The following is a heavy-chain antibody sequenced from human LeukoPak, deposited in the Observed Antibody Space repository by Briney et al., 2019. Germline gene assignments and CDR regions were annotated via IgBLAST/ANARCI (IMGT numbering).Heavy chain of an antibody. D-gene: IGHD4-11*01. CDR2: ISGSSSTI. CDR3: ARDHYSRNDH. V-gene: IGHV3-48*02. CDR1: GFAFSTYS. Sequence: GGSQRLSCVASGFAFSTYSMTWVRQAPGKGLEWVSYISGSSSTIYYGGSVKGRFTISRGNAKNSVYLQMNSLRDEDTAVYYCARDHYSRNDHWGQGTLVTVSS. J-gene: IGHJ4*02.